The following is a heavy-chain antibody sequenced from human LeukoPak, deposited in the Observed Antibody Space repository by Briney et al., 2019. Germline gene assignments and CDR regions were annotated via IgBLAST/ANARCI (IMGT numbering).Heavy chain of an antibody. J-gene: IGHJ4*02. Sequence: GGSLRLSCAASGFTVSSNHMSWDRQAPGKGLEWVSVIYSGGSTDYADSVKGRFPISRDNLKNTLYLQMNSLRAEDTAVYYCARGPAGYNWGQGTLVTFSS. CDR2: IYSGGST. CDR1: GFTVSSNH. D-gene: IGHD1-1*01. V-gene: IGHV3-53*01. CDR3: ARGPAGYN.